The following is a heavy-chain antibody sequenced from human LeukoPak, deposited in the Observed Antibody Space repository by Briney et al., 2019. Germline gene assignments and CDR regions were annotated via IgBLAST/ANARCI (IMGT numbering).Heavy chain of an antibody. CDR1: RGTFSSYG. V-gene: IGHV1-69*05. CDR2: VIAIFGRV. CDR3: ARGELGDSSGFSFFDY. D-gene: IGHD3-22*01. Sequence: GASVKVSCKASRGTFSSYGISWVRQAPGQGLEWVGGVIAIFGRVKYGQKFQGRATITTDEATSTAYMELNSLTSEDTGVYYCARGELGDSSGFSFFDYGGQGTLVTVSS. J-gene: IGHJ4*02.